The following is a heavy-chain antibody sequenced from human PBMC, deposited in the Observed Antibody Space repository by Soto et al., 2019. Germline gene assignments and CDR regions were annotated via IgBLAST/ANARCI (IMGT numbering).Heavy chain of an antibody. CDR3: AKVYFGESDGFDI. V-gene: IGHV3-23*01. Sequence: VNLLESGGGLVQPGGSLRLSCAASGFTFSNFAMSWVRQAPGRGLEWVSEITASGRTPSYADSVKGRFTISKDEYKNTLYLQMNSLRADDPALYSCAKVYFGESDGFDIWGQGTMVTVSS. CDR1: GFTFSNFA. J-gene: IGHJ3*02. D-gene: IGHD3-16*01. CDR2: ITASGRTP.